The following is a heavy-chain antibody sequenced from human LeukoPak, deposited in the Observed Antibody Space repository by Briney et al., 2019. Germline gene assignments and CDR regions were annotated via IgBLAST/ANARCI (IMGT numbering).Heavy chain of an antibody. CDR1: GGSFSGYY. V-gene: IGHV4-34*01. D-gene: IGHD6-13*01. J-gene: IGHJ1*01. CDR2: INHSGI. CDR3: AGGPYGSSWTAEYFQH. Sequence: SETLSLTCAVYGGSFSGYYWNWIRQPPGKGLEWIGEINHSGIKYNPSLKSRVTISVDTSKNQFSLKLSSVTAADTAVYYCAGGPYGSSWTAEYFQHWGQGTLVTVSS.